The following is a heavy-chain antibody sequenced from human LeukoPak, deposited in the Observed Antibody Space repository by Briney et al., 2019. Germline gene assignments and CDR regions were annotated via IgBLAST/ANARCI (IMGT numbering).Heavy chain of an antibody. Sequence: SETLSLTCAVYGGSFSGYYWSWIRQPPGKGLEWIGEINHSGSTNYNPSLKSRVTISVDTSKNQFPLKLSSVTAADTAVYYCARAKGSGSYYYYYYGMDVWGQGTTVTVSS. J-gene: IGHJ6*02. CDR2: INHSGST. D-gene: IGHD3-10*01. CDR1: GGSFSGYY. V-gene: IGHV4-34*01. CDR3: ARAKGSGSYYYYYYGMDV.